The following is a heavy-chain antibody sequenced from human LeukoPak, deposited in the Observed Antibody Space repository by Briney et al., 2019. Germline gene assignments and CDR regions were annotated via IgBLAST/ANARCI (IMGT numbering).Heavy chain of an antibody. CDR2: INPNSGGT. V-gene: IGHV1-2*06. J-gene: IGHJ5*02. Sequence: ASVKVSCKASGYTFTGYYMHWVRQAPGQGLEWMGRINPNSGGTNYAQKFQGRVTMTRDTSISTAYMELSRLRSDDTAVYYCARDLVATIGNWFDPWGQGTLVTVSS. CDR3: ARDLVATIGNWFDP. D-gene: IGHD5-12*01. CDR1: GYTFTGYY.